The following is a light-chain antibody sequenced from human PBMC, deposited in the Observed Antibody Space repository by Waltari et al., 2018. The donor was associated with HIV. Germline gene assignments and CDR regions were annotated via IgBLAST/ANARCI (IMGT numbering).Light chain of an antibody. Sequence: QSALTQPASVSGSPGQSITLPCTGSNRDLGPYNLLSWYQHFPDRAPKLLIFEDNKQPSGVSSRFSGSKSGNAASLTISGLRPEDEADYYCCSCTTTNSYVFGTGTKVTVL. J-gene: IGLJ1*01. V-gene: IGLV2-23*01. CDR1: NRDLGPYNL. CDR2: EDN. CDR3: CSCTTTNSYV.